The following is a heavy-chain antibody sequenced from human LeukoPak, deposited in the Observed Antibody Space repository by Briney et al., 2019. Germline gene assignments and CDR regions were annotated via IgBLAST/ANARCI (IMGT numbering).Heavy chain of an antibody. J-gene: IGHJ5*02. CDR3: AKDGSRHTVTFASAWFDP. Sequence: GGSLRLSCAASGFTFSSYGMSWVRQAPGKGLEWVSGISWNSGSIGYADSVKGRFTISRDNAKNSLYLQMNSLRAEDTALYYCAKDGSRHTVTFASAWFDPWGQGTLVTVSS. V-gene: IGHV3-9*01. D-gene: IGHD4-17*01. CDR2: ISWNSGSI. CDR1: GFTFSSYG.